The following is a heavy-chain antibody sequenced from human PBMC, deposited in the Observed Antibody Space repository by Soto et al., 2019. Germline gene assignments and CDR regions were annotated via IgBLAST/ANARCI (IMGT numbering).Heavy chain of an antibody. V-gene: IGHV1-69*06. CDR2: VISASGSV. Sequence: QVQVVQSGAEVKKPGSSVKISCKASGRIFSSFPTSWVRQVPGQGLEWMGGVISASGSVTYAPKFQGRVTMTAVNFAGICYMELTSLTSEDTAIYYCARVGSRDAYNYVLDQWGPGTMVTVSS. CDR3: ARVGSRDAYNYVLDQ. J-gene: IGHJ1*01. CDR1: GRIFSSFP. D-gene: IGHD5-18*01.